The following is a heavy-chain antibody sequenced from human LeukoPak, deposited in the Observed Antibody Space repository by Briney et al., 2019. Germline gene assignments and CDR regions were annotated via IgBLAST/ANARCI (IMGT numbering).Heavy chain of an antibody. J-gene: IGHJ4*02. Sequence: SETLSLTCAVYGGSFSGYYWSWIWQPPGKGLEWIGYIYYSGSTNYNPSLKSRVTISVDTSKNQFSLKLSFVTAADTAVYYCARGTRIAMAGLDYWGQGTLVTVSS. CDR2: IYYSGST. V-gene: IGHV4-59*01. CDR3: ARGTRIAMAGLDY. D-gene: IGHD6-19*01. CDR1: GGSFSGYY.